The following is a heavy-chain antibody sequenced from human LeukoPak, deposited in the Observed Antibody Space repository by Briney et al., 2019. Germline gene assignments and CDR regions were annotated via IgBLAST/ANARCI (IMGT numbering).Heavy chain of an antibody. CDR3: AKDTLRYSGYDYRWGACMDV. V-gene: IGHV3-23*01. CDR1: GFTFSSYA. J-gene: IGHJ6*02. CDR2: ISGSGGST. Sequence: GGSLRLSCAASGFTFSSYAMSWVRQAPGKGLEWVSAISGSGGSTYYADSVKGRFTISRDNSKNTLYLQMNSLRAEDTAVYYCAKDTLRYSGYDYRWGACMDVWGQGTTVTVSS. D-gene: IGHD5-12*01.